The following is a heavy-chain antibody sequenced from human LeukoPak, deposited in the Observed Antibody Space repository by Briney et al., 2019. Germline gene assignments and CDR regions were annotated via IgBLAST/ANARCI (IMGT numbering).Heavy chain of an antibody. D-gene: IGHD4-17*01. Sequence: SETLSLTCTVSGGSISSYYWSWIRQPPGKGLEWIGSIYYSGSTYYNPSLKSRVTISVDTSKNQFSLKLSSVTAADTAVYYCARGLPKNDYGDYGGTWFDPWGQGTLVTVSS. V-gene: IGHV4-39*07. CDR3: ARGLPKNDYGDYGGTWFDP. CDR1: GGSISSYY. J-gene: IGHJ5*02. CDR2: IYYSGST.